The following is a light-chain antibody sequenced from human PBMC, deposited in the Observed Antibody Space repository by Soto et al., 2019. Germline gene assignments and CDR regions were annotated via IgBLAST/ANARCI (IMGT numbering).Light chain of an antibody. Sequence: QSVLTQPPSVSGAPGQIVTISCTGSSSNIGAGSGVHWYQQSPGRVPKLLVYGNKHRPSGVPDRFSGSKSGNTASLTISGLQAEDEADYYCTSWTTSTTMIFGGGTKLTVL. V-gene: IGLV1-40*01. CDR2: GNK. CDR3: TSWTTSTTMI. CDR1: SSNIGAGSG. J-gene: IGLJ2*01.